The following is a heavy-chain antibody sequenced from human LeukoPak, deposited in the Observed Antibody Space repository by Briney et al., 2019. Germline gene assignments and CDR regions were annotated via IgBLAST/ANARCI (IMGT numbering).Heavy chain of an antibody. Sequence: FCKAWRGAVSGYAISWGRQATGQRLEWMGRIIPILGIANYAQKFQGRVTITADKSTSTAYMELSSLRSEDTAVYYCARDGEYSGYDYYYYYGMDVWGQGTTVTVSS. V-gene: IGHV1-69*04. CDR3: ARDGEYSGYDYYYYYGMDV. CDR1: RGAVSGYA. CDR2: IIPILGIA. D-gene: IGHD5-12*01. J-gene: IGHJ6*02.